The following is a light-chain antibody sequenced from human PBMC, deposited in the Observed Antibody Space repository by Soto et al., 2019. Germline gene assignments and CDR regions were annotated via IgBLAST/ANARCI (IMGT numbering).Light chain of an antibody. J-gene: IGKJ4*01. Sequence: DIQMTQSPSSMSASVGDRVTITCRASQSISSWLAWYQQQPGKAPKVLIYAASSLQSGSHQGSAAVDLGQIVTLTISSLQPEDFATYYCQQANSLPLTFGGGTKVEIK. CDR3: QQANSLPLT. V-gene: IGKV1-12*01. CDR1: QSISSW. CDR2: AAS.